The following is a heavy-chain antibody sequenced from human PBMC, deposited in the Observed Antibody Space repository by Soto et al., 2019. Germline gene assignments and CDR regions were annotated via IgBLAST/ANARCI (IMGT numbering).Heavy chain of an antibody. CDR2: IHPSGST. CDR3: ARGRDEYKLGNV. CDR1: GGSLSYYY. D-gene: IGHD1-1*01. Sequence: SSETLSLTCAVSGGSLSYYYWPWIRQSPGKGLEWIGEIHPSGSTYYNPSLRSRVTISVDTSKNQFSLKLTSLTAADTAIYYCARGRDEYKLGNVWGHGTTVTVSS. J-gene: IGHJ6*02. V-gene: IGHV4-34*01.